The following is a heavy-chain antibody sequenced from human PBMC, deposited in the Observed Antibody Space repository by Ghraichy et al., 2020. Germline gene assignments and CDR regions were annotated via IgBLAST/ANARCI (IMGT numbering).Heavy chain of an antibody. CDR2: IKYDSSEK. D-gene: IGHD5-18*01. J-gene: IGHJ4*02. Sequence: GGSLRLSCAASGFTFTSYYMPWVRQVPGKGLEWVANIKYDSSEKYYEDSVKGRFTISRDNAKNSLYLQMTSLRPDDTAVYYCARGGYNYGSNPIDYWGQGTLVTVSS. V-gene: IGHV3-7*04. CDR1: GFTFTSYY. CDR3: ARGGYNYGSNPIDY.